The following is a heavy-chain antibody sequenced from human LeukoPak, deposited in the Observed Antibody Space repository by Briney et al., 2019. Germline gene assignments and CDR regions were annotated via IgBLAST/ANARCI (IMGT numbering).Heavy chain of an antibody. CDR3: AKDLAIYDSIYFDY. CDR2: ISGSGGST. V-gene: IGHV3-23*01. D-gene: IGHD3-22*01. Sequence: HPGGSLRLSCAASGFTFSSYAMSWVRQAPGKGLEWVSAISGSGGSTYYADSVKGRFTISRDNPKNTLYLQMNSLRAEDTAVYYCAKDLAIYDSIYFDYWGQGTLVTVSS. CDR1: GFTFSSYA. J-gene: IGHJ4*02.